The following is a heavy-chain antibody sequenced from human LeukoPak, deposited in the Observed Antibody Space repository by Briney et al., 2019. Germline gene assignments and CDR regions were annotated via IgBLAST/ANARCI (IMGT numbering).Heavy chain of an antibody. Sequence: PSETLSLTCTVSGGSISSYYWSWIRQPPGKGLEWIGDIYYSGSTNYNPSLKSRVTISVDTSKNQFSLKLSSVTAADTAVYYCARHNPPSGRKPQFDYWGQGTLVTVSS. CDR2: IYYSGST. V-gene: IGHV4-59*08. CDR3: ARHNPPSGRKPQFDY. CDR1: GGSISSYY. D-gene: IGHD1-14*01. J-gene: IGHJ4*02.